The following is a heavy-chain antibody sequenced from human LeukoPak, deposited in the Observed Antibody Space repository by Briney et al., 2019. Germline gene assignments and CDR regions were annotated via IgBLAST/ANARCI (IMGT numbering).Heavy chain of an antibody. CDR1: GFTFSDYY. CDR2: IGSSGSI. Sequence: GGSLRLSCAASGFTFSDYYMRWARQARGEGLEWVSYIGSSGSIYYADSVKGRFTISRDNAKNSLYLQMNSLRAEDTAVYYCARDRYRYCSGGSCSIFDGWGQGTLVTVSS. V-gene: IGHV3-11*01. CDR3: ARDRYRYCSGGSCSIFDG. D-gene: IGHD2-15*01. J-gene: IGHJ4*02.